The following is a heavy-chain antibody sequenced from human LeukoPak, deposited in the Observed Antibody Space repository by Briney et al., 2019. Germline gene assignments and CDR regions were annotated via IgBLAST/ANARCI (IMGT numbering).Heavy chain of an antibody. Sequence: GGSLRLSCAASGFAFSSYAMHWVRQAPGKGMEWVAVISYDGSNKYYADSVKGRFTISRDNSKNTLYLQVNSLRAEDTAVYYCARDIAAAWGYLDSWGQGTLVTVSS. J-gene: IGHJ4*02. V-gene: IGHV3-30*14. CDR3: ARDIAAAWGYLDS. CDR2: ISYDGSNK. D-gene: IGHD6-13*01. CDR1: GFAFSSYA.